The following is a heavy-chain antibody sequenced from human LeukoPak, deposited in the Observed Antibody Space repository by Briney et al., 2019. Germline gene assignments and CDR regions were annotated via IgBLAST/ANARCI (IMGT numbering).Heavy chain of an antibody. CDR2: ISSSGSTI. CDR1: GFTYSDYY. V-gene: IGHV3-11*01. J-gene: IGHJ2*01. Sequence: GGSLRLSCAASGFTYSDYYMSWIRQAPGKGLEWVSYISSSGSTIYYADSVKGRFTISRDNAKNSLYLQMNSLRAEDTAVYYCARDRRHLRGYFDLWGRGTLVTVSS. CDR3: ARDRRHLRGYFDL.